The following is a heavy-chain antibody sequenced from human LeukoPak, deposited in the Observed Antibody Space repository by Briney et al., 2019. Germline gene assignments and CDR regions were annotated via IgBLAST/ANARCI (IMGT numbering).Heavy chain of an antibody. V-gene: IGHV3-21*01. Sequence: GGSLRLSCAASGFTFGSYTMNWVRQAPGKGLEWVSSISSSSSYIYYADSMKGRFTISRDNAKNSLYLQLNSLTAEDTAVYYCAREPYNSAWLFDYWGQGTLVTVSS. CDR3: AREPYNSAWLFDY. D-gene: IGHD6-19*01. CDR1: GFTFGSYT. CDR2: ISSSSSYI. J-gene: IGHJ4*02.